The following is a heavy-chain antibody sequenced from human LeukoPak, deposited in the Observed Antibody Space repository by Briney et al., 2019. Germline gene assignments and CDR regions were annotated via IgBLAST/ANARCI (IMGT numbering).Heavy chain of an antibody. Sequence: PGGSLRLSCAASGFTFSSYEMNWVRQAPGKGLEWVSYISSSGSTIYYADSVKGRFTISRDNAKNSLYLQMNSLRAEDTAVYYCARGYGGYRDAFDIWGQGTMVTVSS. J-gene: IGHJ3*02. CDR3: ARGYGGYRDAFDI. V-gene: IGHV3-48*03. CDR2: ISSSGSTI. CDR1: GFTFSSYE. D-gene: IGHD4-17*01.